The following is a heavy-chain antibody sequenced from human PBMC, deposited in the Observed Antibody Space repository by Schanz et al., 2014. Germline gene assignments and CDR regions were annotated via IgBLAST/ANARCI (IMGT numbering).Heavy chain of an antibody. CDR3: ARDLISSGWYG. CDR1: GFTFSTTW. CDR2: ISNSGTTI. D-gene: IGHD6-19*01. Sequence: EVQLVESGGGLIKPGGSLRLSCLASGFTFSTTWMNWVRQAPGKGLEWVSYISNSGTTIYYADSVKGRFTISRDNAKNSLYLQMNSLRVEDTAVYYCARDLISSGWYGWGQGTLVTVSS. J-gene: IGHJ4*02. V-gene: IGHV3-48*04.